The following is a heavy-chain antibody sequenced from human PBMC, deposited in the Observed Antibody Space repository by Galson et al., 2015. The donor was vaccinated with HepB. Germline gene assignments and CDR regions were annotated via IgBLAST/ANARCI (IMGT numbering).Heavy chain of an antibody. CDR1: GFIFSSYA. CDR3: AKDLGYSGFDFEARGLDY. J-gene: IGHJ4*02. CDR2: LSGSGGTT. V-gene: IGHV3-23*01. Sequence: SLRPSCAASGFIFSSYAMHWVRQAPGKGLEWVSGLSGSGGTTYYADSVKGRFTTARDKSSNTSCLQMNSLRSEDTAVYYCAKDLGYSGFDFEARGLDYWGQGTLVTVSS. D-gene: IGHD5-12*01.